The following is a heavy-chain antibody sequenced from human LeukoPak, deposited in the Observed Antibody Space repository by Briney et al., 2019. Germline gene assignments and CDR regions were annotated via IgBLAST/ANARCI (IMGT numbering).Heavy chain of an antibody. Sequence: GGTLRLSCAASGFILNTYDMNWVRQAPGKGLEWVSSISGSGGTTYSADSVKGRFTISRDNARNSLYLQMNSLRAEDTAVYYCVRGKANYGSGSDVWGKGTTVTVSS. D-gene: IGHD3-10*01. V-gene: IGHV3-23*01. CDR1: GFILNTYD. J-gene: IGHJ6*04. CDR2: ISGSGGTT. CDR3: VRGKANYGSGSDV.